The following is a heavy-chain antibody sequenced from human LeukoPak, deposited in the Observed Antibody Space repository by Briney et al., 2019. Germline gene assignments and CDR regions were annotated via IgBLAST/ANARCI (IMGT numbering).Heavy chain of an antibody. D-gene: IGHD1-26*01. CDR1: GFTFSGYG. J-gene: IGHJ3*02. V-gene: IGHV3-30*02. CDR2: IRYDGSNK. CDR3: ARDRMGGGAFDI. Sequence: PGGSLRLSCAASGFTFSGYGMHWVRQAPGKGLEWVAFIRYDGSNKYYADSVKGRFTISRDNAKNSLYLQMNSLRAEDTAVYYCARDRMGGGAFDIWGQGTMVTVSS.